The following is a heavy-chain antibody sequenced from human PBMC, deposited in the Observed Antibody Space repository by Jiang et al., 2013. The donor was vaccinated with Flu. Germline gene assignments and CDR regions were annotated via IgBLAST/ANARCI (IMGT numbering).Heavy chain of an antibody. J-gene: IGHJ1*01. D-gene: IGHD6-19*01. V-gene: IGHV4-59*01. CDR1: GGSIGSFY. CDR2: VSYTGDT. Sequence: GSGLVKPSETLSLTCTVSGGSIGSFYWSWIRQPPGKGLEWIGYVSYTGDTDYNPSLKSRVIISVDTSKKQFSLRLSSVTAADTAVYYCARVFPNIGWHKSEYFQHWARAPWSPSPQ. CDR3: ARVFPNIGWHKSEYFQH.